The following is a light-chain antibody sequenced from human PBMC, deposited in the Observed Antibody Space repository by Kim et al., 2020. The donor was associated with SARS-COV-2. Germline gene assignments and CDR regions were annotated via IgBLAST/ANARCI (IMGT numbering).Light chain of an antibody. J-gene: IGKJ1*01. Sequence: ASERDRVTITCRASQAIDNYLSWYQQKPGRVPKLLVSGASTLQSGVPSRFSGSGSGTDFTLTIRGLQSEDVATYYCQKYDSAPWTFGQGTKVDIK. V-gene: IGKV1-27*01. CDR3: QKYDSAPWT. CDR2: GAS. CDR1: QAIDNY.